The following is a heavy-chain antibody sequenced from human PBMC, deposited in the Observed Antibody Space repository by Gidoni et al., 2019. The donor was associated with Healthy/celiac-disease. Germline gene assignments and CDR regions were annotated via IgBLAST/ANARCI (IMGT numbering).Heavy chain of an antibody. CDR2: ISSSSMYI. CDR3: ARLQAYCSSTSCSPSYYFDY. V-gene: IGHV3-21*01. D-gene: IGHD2-2*01. J-gene: IGHJ4*02. CDR1: GFTFSRYR. Sequence: EVQLVESGGGLVKPGGSLRLSCAASGFTFSRYRMNWVRQAPGKGLEWVSSISSSSMYIYYADSVKGRFTISRDNAKNSLYLQMNSLRAEDTAVYYCARLQAYCSSTSCSPSYYFDYWGQGTLVTVSS.